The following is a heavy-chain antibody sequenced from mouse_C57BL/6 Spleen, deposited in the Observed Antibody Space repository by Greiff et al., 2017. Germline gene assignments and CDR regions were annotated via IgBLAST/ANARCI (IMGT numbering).Heavy chain of an antibody. CDR3: TRGVFGGNNAMDY. V-gene: IGHV1-15*01. Sequence: QVQLQQSGAELVRPGASVTLSCKASGYTFTDYEMHWVKQTPVHGLEWIGAIDPETGGTAYNQKFKGKAILTADKSSGTAYMELRSLTSEDSAVYNWTRGVFGGNNAMDYWGKGTSVTVSS. CDR2: IDPETGGT. CDR1: GYTFTDYE. D-gene: IGHD2-1*01. J-gene: IGHJ4*01.